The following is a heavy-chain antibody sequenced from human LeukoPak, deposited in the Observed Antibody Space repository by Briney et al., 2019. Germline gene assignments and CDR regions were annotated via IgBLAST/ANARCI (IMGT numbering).Heavy chain of an antibody. CDR1: GGSISSYY. CDR3: ARAPGRRSTIFGVVSVCFDP. CDR2: IYYSGST. J-gene: IGHJ5*02. Sequence: PSETLSLTCTVSGGSISSYYWSWIRQPPGKGLEWIGYIYYSGSTYYNPSLKSRVTISVDTSKNQFSLKLSSVTAADTAVYYCARAPGRRSTIFGVVSVCFDPWGQGTLVTVSS. D-gene: IGHD3-3*01. V-gene: IGHV4-59*12.